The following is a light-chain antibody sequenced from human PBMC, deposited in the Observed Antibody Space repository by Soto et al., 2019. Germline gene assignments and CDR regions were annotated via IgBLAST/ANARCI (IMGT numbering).Light chain of an antibody. CDR1: QSISTY. CDR3: QQYGRSPQT. CDR2: DAS. V-gene: IGKV1-39*01. Sequence: IQMTQSPSSLSASVGNRVTVTWRASQSISTYLNWYQKKPGKAPNLLIYDASRLQSGVPSRFSGSGSGTDFTLTIGRLEPEDFAVYYCQQYGRSPQTFGQGTKVDIK. J-gene: IGKJ1*01.